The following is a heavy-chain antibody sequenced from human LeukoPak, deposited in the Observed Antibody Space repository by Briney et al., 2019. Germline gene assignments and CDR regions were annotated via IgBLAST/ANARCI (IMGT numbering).Heavy chain of an antibody. CDR1: GFTFSNYW. Sequence: GGSLRLSCAASGFTFSNYWMTWFRQTPGKGLEWVGNIKPDGSEKYYVDSVKGRFTISRDNAKNSLFLQMSSLRVEDTAIYYCARLRSPGIPFDYWGQGTLVTVSS. CDR2: IKPDGSEK. J-gene: IGHJ4*02. D-gene: IGHD6-13*01. V-gene: IGHV3-7*01. CDR3: ARLRSPGIPFDY.